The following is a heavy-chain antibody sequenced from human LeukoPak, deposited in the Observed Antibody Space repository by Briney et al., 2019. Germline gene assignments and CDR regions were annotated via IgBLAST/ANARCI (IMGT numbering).Heavy chain of an antibody. J-gene: IGHJ3*02. CDR1: GGSISSGGYY. V-gene: IGHV4-30-2*01. CDR3: ARSRDLTRAIFGVATGDAFDI. Sequence: SQTLSLTCTVSGGSISSGGYYWSWIWQPPGKGLEWIGYIYHSGSTYYNPSLKSRVTISVDTSKNQFSLKLSSVTAADTAVYYCARSRDLTRAIFGVATGDAFDIWGQGTMVTVSS. CDR2: IYHSGST. D-gene: IGHD3-3*01.